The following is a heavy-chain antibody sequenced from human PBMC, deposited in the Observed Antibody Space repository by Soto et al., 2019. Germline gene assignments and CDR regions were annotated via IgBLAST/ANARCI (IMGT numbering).Heavy chain of an antibody. Sequence: ASVKVSCKASGYTFTSYDINWLRQATGQGLEWMGWMNPNSGNTGYAQKFQGRVTMTRNTSISTAYMELSSLRSEDTAVYYCARTPYCTNGVCYTYYYGMDVWGQGTTVTVSS. CDR2: MNPNSGNT. J-gene: IGHJ6*02. CDR3: ARTPYCTNGVCYTYYYGMDV. V-gene: IGHV1-8*01. CDR1: GYTFTSYD. D-gene: IGHD2-8*01.